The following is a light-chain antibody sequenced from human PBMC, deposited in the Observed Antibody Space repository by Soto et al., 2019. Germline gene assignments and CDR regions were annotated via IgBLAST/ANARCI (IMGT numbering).Light chain of an antibody. V-gene: IGKV1-13*02. CDR2: DVS. CDR1: QDIRSA. J-gene: IGKJ5*01. CDR3: QQFNSYPST. Sequence: AIQVTQSPSSLSASVGDRVTITCRASQDIRSALDWYQQKPGKAPKLLIYDVSTLESGVPSRFSGSGSGTEFTLTISSLQPEDFGTYYCQQFNSYPSTFGHGTLLEIK.